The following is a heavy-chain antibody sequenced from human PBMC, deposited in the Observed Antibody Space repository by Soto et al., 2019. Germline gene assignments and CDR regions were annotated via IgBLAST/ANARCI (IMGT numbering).Heavy chain of an antibody. CDR3: ARDNYSGSYVADY. J-gene: IGHJ4*02. CDR1: GYTFTGYY. V-gene: IGHV1-2*04. CDR2: INPNSGGT. Sequence: ASVKVSCKASGYTFTGYYMHWVRQAPGQGLEWMGWINPNSGGTNYAQKFQGWVTMTRDTSISTAYMELSRLRSDDTAVYYCARDNYSGSYVADYWGQGTLVTVSS. D-gene: IGHD1-26*01.